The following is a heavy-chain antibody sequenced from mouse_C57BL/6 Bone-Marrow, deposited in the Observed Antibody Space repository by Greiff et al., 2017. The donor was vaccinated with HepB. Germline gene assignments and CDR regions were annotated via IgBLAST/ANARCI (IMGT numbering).Heavy chain of an antibody. Sequence: QVQLKESGPELVKPGASVKISCKASGYAFSSSWMNWVKQRPGKGLEWIGRIYPGDGDTNYNGKFKGKATLTADKSSSTAYMQLSSLTSEDSAVYFCARLDDYDGVYYAMDYWGQGTSVTVSS. D-gene: IGHD2-4*01. CDR2: IYPGDGDT. V-gene: IGHV1-82*01. J-gene: IGHJ4*01. CDR1: GYAFSSSW. CDR3: ARLDDYDGVYYAMDY.